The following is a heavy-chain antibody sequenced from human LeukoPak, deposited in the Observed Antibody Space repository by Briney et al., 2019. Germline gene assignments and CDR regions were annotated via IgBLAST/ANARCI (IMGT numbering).Heavy chain of an antibody. CDR2: ISSSGNAI. J-gene: IGHJ4*02. CDR1: GFTFSSYE. CDR3: ARVSKGVVVTAYYFDY. Sequence: GGSLRLSCAASGFTFSSYEMNWVRQAPGKGLEWVSYISSSGNAIYYADSVKGRFTISRDNAKNSLYLQMNSLRAEDTAVYYCARVSKGVVVTAYYFDYWGQGTLVTVSS. D-gene: IGHD2-21*02. V-gene: IGHV3-48*03.